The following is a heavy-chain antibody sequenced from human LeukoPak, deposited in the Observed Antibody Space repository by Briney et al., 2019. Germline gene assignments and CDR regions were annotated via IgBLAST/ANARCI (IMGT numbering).Heavy chain of an antibody. J-gene: IGHJ5*02. CDR3: ARRGWSGPFTWFDP. CDR1: GGSISSSIYY. Sequence: PSETLSLTCTVSGGSISSSIYYWGWIRQPPGKGLEWIGSIYYSGSTFYNPSLKSRVTISVDTSKNQFSLKVNSVTAADTAVYYCARRGWSGPFTWFDPWGQGTLVTVSS. D-gene: IGHD6-25*01. CDR2: IYYSGST. V-gene: IGHV4-39*07.